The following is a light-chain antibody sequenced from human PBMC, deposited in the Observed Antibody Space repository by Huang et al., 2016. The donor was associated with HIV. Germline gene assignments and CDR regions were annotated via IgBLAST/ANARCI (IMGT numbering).Light chain of an antibody. CDR3: QLRSTWPGDT. CDR2: DAS. J-gene: IGKJ4*01. V-gene: IGKV3-11*01. Sequence: IVLTQSPATLSLSPGERATLSCRASQTVSSYLAWYQQKPGQAPRLLISDASNRATGIPARFSGSGSGKDFTLAISSQEPEDFAVYYCQLRSTWPGDTFGGGTKVEIK. CDR1: QTVSSY.